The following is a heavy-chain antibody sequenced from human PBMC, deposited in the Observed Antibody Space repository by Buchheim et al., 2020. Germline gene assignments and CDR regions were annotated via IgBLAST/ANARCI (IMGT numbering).Heavy chain of an antibody. CDR1: GGTFSSYA. CDR3: ARVRDDSSGYASNDSPYNWFDP. J-gene: IGHJ5*02. V-gene: IGHV1-69*06. D-gene: IGHD3-22*01. CDR2: IIPIFGTA. Sequence: QVQLVQSGAEVKKPGSSVKVSCKASGGTFSSYAISWVRQAPGQGLEWMGGIIPIFGTANYAQKFQGRVTITADKSTSTAYMELSSLRSEDTAVYYCARVRDDSSGYASNDSPYNWFDPWGQGTL.